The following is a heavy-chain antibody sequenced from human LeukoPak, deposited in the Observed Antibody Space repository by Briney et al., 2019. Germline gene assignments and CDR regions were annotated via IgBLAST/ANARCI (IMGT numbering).Heavy chain of an antibody. CDR1: GGSISSSSYY. CDR3: ARVVPAADCFDY. J-gene: IGHJ4*02. D-gene: IGHD2-2*01. V-gene: IGHV4-39*01. CDR2: IYYSGST. Sequence: PSETLSLTCTVSGGSISSSSYYWGWIRQPPGKGLEWIGSIYYSGSTYYNPSLKSRVTISVDTSKNQFSLKLSSVTAADTAVYYCARVVPAADCFDYWGQGTLVTVSS.